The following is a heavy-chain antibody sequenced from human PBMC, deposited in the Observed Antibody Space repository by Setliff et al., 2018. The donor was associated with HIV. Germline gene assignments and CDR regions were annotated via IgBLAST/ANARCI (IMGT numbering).Heavy chain of an antibody. CDR3: ARGKGVGGVIVTGGLDV. V-gene: IGHV1-8*01. CDR2: MNPNSGVS. J-gene: IGHJ6*02. CDR1: GHTFTNYD. D-gene: IGHD3-10*01. Sequence: APVKVSCKPPGHTFTNYDIHWMRRAPGQGLEWMGWMNPNSGVSGYALKFHDRVTMTRDTSITTLYMELSSLTSEDTAVYYCARGKGVGGVIVTGGLDVWGQGTTVTVSS.